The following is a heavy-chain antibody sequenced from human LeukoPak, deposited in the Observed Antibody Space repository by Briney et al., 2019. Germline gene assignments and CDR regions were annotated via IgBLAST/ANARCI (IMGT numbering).Heavy chain of an antibody. CDR2: IYSSGSN. D-gene: IGHD5-12*01. CDR3: AREPTSGREPTSGRPLDY. V-gene: IGHV4-4*07. CDR1: GGSISGYF. J-gene: IGHJ4*02. Sequence: SETLSLTCTVSGGSISGYFWTWIRRPAGKGLEWIGRIYSSGSNNYNPSLKSRVTMSLDTSKSHFSLNLTSVTAADTAVYYCAREPTSGREPTSGRPLDYWGQGTLVTVSS.